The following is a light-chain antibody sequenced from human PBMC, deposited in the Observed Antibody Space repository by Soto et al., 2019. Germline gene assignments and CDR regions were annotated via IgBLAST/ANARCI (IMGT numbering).Light chain of an antibody. V-gene: IGKV3-20*01. Sequence: EIVLTQSPATLSLSPGERATLSCRASQSVSSYLAWYQQKPGLAPRLLIYGASSRATGIPDRFSGSGSGTDFTLTISRLEPEDFAVYYCQQFGSSLPITFGQGTRLENK. CDR2: GAS. J-gene: IGKJ5*01. CDR1: QSVSSY. CDR3: QQFGSSLPIT.